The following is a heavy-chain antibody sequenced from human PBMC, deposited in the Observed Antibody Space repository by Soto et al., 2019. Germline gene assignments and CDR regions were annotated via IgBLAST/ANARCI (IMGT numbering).Heavy chain of an antibody. Sequence: VQLVQSGAEVKKPGASVKVFCKASGYTFSRYSISWVRQAPGQGLEWMGWISGNNGKTHYAQKFQDRVNMTTDTSTNTAHMELRSLRSDDTAVYYCARESGVVVIVKGEFEFWGQGTLVTVST. CDR1: GYTFSRYS. D-gene: IGHD3-3*01. V-gene: IGHV1-18*04. J-gene: IGHJ4*02. CDR2: ISGNNGKT. CDR3: ARESGVVVIVKGEFEF.